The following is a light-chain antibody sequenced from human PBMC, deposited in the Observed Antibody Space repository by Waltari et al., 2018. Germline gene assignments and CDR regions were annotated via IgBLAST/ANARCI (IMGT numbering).Light chain of an antibody. CDR1: SSDIGSYNY. CDR2: DVS. V-gene: IGLV2-14*03. J-gene: IGLJ3*02. Sequence: QSALTQPASVSGSPGQSITISCTGTSSDIGSYNYVSLYQQHPGKAPKLIIYDVSNRPSGVSNRFSGSKSGNTASLTISGLQAEDEADYYCSSYTPSSSWVFGGGTKVIVL. CDR3: SSYTPSSSWV.